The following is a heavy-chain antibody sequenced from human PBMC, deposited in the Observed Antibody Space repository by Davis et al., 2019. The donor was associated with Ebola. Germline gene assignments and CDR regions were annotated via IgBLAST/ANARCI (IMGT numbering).Heavy chain of an antibody. CDR2: TRNKANGYTT. Sequence: GESLKISCAAFGFTLSDHYMDWVRQAPGKGLEWLGRTRNKANGYTTEYAASVKGRFTITRDDSENSLSLQMNSLKAEDTSVYYCARSLKTREFDSWGQGTLVTVSS. CDR3: ARSLKTREFDS. CDR1: GFTLSDHY. J-gene: IGHJ4*02. V-gene: IGHV3-72*01.